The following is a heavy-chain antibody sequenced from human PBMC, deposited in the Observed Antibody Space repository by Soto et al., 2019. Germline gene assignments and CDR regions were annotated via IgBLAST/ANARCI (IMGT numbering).Heavy chain of an antibody. CDR1: RFTFTTYG. Sequence: DVQLLESGGGLVQPGGSLRLSCAACRFTFTTYGMSWVRQAPGRALEWVSSITGDGGGTYYADSVKGRFAISRDNSRKTLYLQMIRLRADDTAVYFCAKDLRSIGELFSSFDWWGHGSLVTVSS. CDR3: AKDLRSIGELFSSFDW. J-gene: IGHJ4*01. CDR2: ITGDGGGT. V-gene: IGHV3-23*01. D-gene: IGHD3-10*01.